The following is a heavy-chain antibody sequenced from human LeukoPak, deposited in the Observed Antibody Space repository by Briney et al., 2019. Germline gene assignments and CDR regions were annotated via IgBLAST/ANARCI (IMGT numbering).Heavy chain of an antibody. CDR1: GGTFSSYA. CDR3: ARGWLAETTVVTPYNY. D-gene: IGHD4-23*01. V-gene: IGHV1-69*13. CDR2: IIPIFNTA. Sequence: SVKVSCKASGGTFSSYAISWVRQAPGRGLEWMGGIIPIFNTANYAQKFQGRVTITADESTSTAYMELSSLRSEDTAVYYCARGWLAETTVVTPYNYWGQGTLVTVSS. J-gene: IGHJ4*02.